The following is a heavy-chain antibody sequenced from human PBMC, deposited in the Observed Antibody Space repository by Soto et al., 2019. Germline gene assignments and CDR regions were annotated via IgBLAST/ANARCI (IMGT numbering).Heavy chain of an antibody. D-gene: IGHD6-13*01. J-gene: IGHJ5*02. Sequence: SSETLSLTCAVSGGSISSSNWWSWVRQPPGKGLEWIGEIYHSGSTNYNPSLKSRVTISVDKSKNQFSLKLSSVTAADTAVYYCASGYSSSWEGVRWFDPWGQGTLVTVSS. CDR3: ASGYSSSWEGVRWFDP. CDR2: IYHSGST. V-gene: IGHV4-4*02. CDR1: GGSISSSNW.